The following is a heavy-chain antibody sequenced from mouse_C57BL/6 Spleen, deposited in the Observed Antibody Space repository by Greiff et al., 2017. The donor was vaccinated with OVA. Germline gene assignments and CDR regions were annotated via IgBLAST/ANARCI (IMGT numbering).Heavy chain of an antibody. CDR1: GFTFSDYG. Sequence: EVKLVESGGGLVKPGGSLKLSCAASGFTFSDYGMHWVRQAPEKGLEWVAYISSGSSTIYYADTVKGRFTISRDNAKNTLFLQMTSLRSEDTAMYYCARRPPDYYAMDYWGQGTSVTVSS. J-gene: IGHJ4*01. V-gene: IGHV5-17*01. CDR3: ARRPPDYYAMDY. CDR2: ISSGSSTI.